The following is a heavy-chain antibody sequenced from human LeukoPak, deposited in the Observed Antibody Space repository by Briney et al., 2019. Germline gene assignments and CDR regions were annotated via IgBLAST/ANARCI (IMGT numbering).Heavy chain of an antibody. CDR1: GYSISSGYY. CDR2: IYHGGST. CDR3: ARDLYSSGWGYFDY. V-gene: IGHV4-38-2*02. J-gene: IGHJ4*02. Sequence: SETLSLTCTISGYSISSGYYWGWIQQPPRKGLEWIGSIYHGGSTYYNPSLKSRATISLDAPENQFSLKLSSVTAADTAVYYCARDLYSSGWGYFDYWGQGTLVTVSS. D-gene: IGHD6-19*01.